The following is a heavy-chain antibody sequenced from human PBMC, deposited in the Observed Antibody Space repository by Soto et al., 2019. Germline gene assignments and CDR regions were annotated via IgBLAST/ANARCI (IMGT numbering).Heavy chain of an antibody. V-gene: IGHV3-33*01. CDR3: ACLKHDYGDYGGGYVDY. J-gene: IGHJ4*02. CDR1: GFTFSSYG. D-gene: IGHD4-17*01. Sequence: GGSLRLSCAASGFTFSSYGMHWVRQAPGKGLEWVAVIWYDGSNKYYADSVKGRFTISRDNSKNTLYLQMNSLRAEDTAVYYCACLKHDYGDYGGGYVDYWGQGTLVTVSS. CDR2: IWYDGSNK.